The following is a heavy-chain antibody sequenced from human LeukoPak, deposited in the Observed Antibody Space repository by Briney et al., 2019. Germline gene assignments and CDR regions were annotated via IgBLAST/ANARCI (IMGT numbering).Heavy chain of an antibody. D-gene: IGHD6-19*01. V-gene: IGHV3-23*01. J-gene: IGHJ4*02. CDR1: GFTFTKCA. CDR3: AGDRNSDWYSPLDY. Sequence: GGSLRLSCVASGFTFTKCAMSWIRQAPGKGLEWVAIITATGDTAYYADSVKGRFTISRGNSRNTVYMQMDSLRAEDTAIYYCAGDRNSDWYSPLDYRGQGSQVTVSP. CDR2: ITATGDTA.